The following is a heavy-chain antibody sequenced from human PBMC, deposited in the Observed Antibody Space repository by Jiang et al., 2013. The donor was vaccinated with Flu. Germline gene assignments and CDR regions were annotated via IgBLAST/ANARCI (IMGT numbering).Heavy chain of an antibody. D-gene: IGHD4-17*01. V-gene: IGHV4-31*03. Sequence: GSGLVKPSQTLSLTCTVSGGSISSGGYYWSWIRQHPGKGLEWIGYIYYSGSTYYNPSLKSRVTISVDTSKNQFSLKLSSVTAADTAVYYCARDRREDYGDYATFFADAFDIWGQGTMVTVSS. CDR2: IYYSGST. J-gene: IGHJ3*02. CDR1: GGSISSGGYY. CDR3: ARDRREDYGDYATFFADAFDI.